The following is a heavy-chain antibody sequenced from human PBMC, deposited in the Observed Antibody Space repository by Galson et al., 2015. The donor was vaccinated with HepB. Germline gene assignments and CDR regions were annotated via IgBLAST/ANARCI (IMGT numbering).Heavy chain of an antibody. CDR1: GFTFSSYG. CDR2: ISYDGSNK. Sequence: SLRLSCAASGFTFSSYGMHWVRQAPGKGLEWVAVISYDGSNKYYADSVKGRFTISRDNSKNTLYLQMNSLRAEDTAVYYCAVLAAARGYFDYWGQGTLVTVSS. J-gene: IGHJ4*02. V-gene: IGHV3-30*03. CDR3: AVLAAARGYFDY. D-gene: IGHD6-13*01.